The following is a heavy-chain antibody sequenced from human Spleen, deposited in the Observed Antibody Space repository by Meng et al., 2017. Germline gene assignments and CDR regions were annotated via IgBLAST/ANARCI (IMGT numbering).Heavy chain of an antibody. V-gene: IGHV1-18*04. Sequence: HVQPGQSGAEVKKPGASVKVSCKASGHTFTSYGFNWVRQAPGHGLEWMGWISASEGNTKYAQKFQGRVTMTTDTSTSTVYMELRSLRSDDTAIYYCATDPNGGYITYYWGHGTLVTVSS. CDR2: ISASEGNT. J-gene: IGHJ4*01. CDR1: GHTFTSYG. D-gene: IGHD2-8*01. CDR3: ATDPNGGYITYY.